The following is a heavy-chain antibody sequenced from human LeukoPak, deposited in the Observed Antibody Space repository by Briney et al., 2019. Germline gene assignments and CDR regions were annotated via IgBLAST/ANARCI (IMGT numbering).Heavy chain of an antibody. CDR1: GGSISSYY. V-gene: IGHV4-4*07. CDR2: IYTSGST. J-gene: IGHJ5*02. CDR3: AREGYYYASSGYSSWFDP. Sequence: SETLSLTCTVSGGSISSYYWSWIRQPAGKGLEWIGRIYTSGSTNYNPSLKSRVTISVDTSQTHFSLKLSSVTAADTAVYYCAREGYYYASSGYSSWFDPWGQGTLVTVSS. D-gene: IGHD3-22*01.